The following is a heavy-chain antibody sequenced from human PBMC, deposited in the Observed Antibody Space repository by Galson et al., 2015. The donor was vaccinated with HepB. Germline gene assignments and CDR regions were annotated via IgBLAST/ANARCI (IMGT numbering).Heavy chain of an antibody. J-gene: IGHJ3*02. D-gene: IGHD6-13*01. V-gene: IGHV3-74*01. CDR2: INSDGSST. CDR3: ARYSSNGSFDI. CDR1: GFTFSSYW. Sequence: SLRVSCAASGFTFSSYWMHWVRQAPGKGLVWVSRINSDGSSTSYADSVKGRFTISRDNAKNTLYLQMNSLRAEDTAVYYCARYSSNGSFDIWGQGTMVTVSS.